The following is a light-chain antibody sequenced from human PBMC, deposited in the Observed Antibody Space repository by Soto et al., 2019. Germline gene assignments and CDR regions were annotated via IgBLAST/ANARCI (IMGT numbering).Light chain of an antibody. Sequence: DICMTQSADSLAVSLGERATINCKSSESVLYSPNNKNYLAWYQQKPGQPPKLLIYWASTRESGVPDRFSGSGSGTDFTLTVSSLQAEDVAVYYCQQYYTTPVTFGQGTKVDIK. V-gene: IGKV4-1*01. J-gene: IGKJ1*01. CDR3: QQYYTTPVT. CDR2: WAS. CDR1: ESVLYSPNNKNY.